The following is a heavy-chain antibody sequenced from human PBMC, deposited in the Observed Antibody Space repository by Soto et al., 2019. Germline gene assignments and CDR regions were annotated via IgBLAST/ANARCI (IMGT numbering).Heavy chain of an antibody. CDR1: GFTFSSYG. CDR2: IPHDGTYQ. J-gene: IGHJ4*02. V-gene: IGHV3-30*19. D-gene: IGHD1-1*01. CDR3: VRDDDNLDNGLDH. Sequence: QVQLVESGGGVVQPGGSLRLSCTASGFTFSSYGMHWVRQAPGKGLQWVAVIPHDGTYQYYLDSVKGRFTISRDNSKDTLYLQMNSLGVEDTAVYYCVRDDDNLDNGLDHWGQGTLVTVSS.